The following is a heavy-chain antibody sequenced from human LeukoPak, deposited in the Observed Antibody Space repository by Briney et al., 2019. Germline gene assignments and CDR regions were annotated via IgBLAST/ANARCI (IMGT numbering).Heavy chain of an antibody. CDR3: ARHCSGGSCYSAPFDY. CDR2: IKQDGSEK. V-gene: IGHV3-7*01. Sequence: GGSLRLSCAASGFTFSSYWMSWVRQAPGKGLEWVANIKQDGSEKNYVDSVKGRFTISRDNAKTSLYLQMNSLRAEDMAVYYCARHCSGGSCYSAPFDYRGQGTLVTVSS. CDR1: GFTFSSYW. D-gene: IGHD2-15*01. J-gene: IGHJ4*02.